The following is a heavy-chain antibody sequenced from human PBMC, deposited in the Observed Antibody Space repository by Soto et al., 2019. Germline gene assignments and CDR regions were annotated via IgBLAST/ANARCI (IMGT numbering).Heavy chain of an antibody. V-gene: IGHV3-33*01. CDR3: ARASFVDTAMGPILY. D-gene: IGHD5-18*01. CDR2: IWYDGSNK. J-gene: IGHJ4*02. CDR1: GFPCSSYG. Sequence: GSLRHSCAASGFPCSSYGMHWVPQAPGKGLEWVAVIWYDGSNKYYADSVKGRFTISRDNSKNTLYLQMNSLRAEDTAVYYCARASFVDTAMGPILYWGQGTLVTVSS.